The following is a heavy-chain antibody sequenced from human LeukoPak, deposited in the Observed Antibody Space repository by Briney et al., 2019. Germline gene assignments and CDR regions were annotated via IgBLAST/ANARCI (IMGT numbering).Heavy chain of an antibody. J-gene: IGHJ4*02. Sequence: ASVTVSCKASDYTFTNYYVHWVRQAPGQGLEWMGRINPNTGGTNYAQKFQGRVTVTSDTSVSTSYMELNSLESDDTAVYYCAKGDSSGRRFFDYWGQGTVVTVSS. CDR1: DYTFTNYY. D-gene: IGHD6-19*01. CDR2: INPNTGGT. CDR3: AKGDSSGRRFFDY. V-gene: IGHV1-2*06.